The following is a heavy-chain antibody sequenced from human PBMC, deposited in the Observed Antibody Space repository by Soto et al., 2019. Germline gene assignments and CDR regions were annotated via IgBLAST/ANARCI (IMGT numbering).Heavy chain of an antibody. CDR2: FIPILDMA. CDR1: GGTFNTYT. J-gene: IGHJ4*02. CDR3: AITYCRDNSCPRDFDF. V-gene: IGHV1-69*02. Sequence: QVQVVQSGAEVTKPESSVKVSCKPSGGTFNTYTVNWVRLAPGHGLEWMGRFIPILDMANYAQKFQDRATITADRSTFPAYMELNSLTSDDTAVYYCAITYCRDNSCPRDFDFWGPGTRVTVSS. D-gene: IGHD2-21*01.